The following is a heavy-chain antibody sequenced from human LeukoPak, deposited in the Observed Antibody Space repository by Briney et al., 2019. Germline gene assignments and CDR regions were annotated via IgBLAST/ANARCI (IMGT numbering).Heavy chain of an antibody. CDR2: INHSGST. V-gene: IGHV4-34*01. CDR1: GGSFSGYY. J-gene: IGHJ4*02. Sequence: SETLSLTCAVYGGSFSGYYWSWIRQPPGKGLEWIGEINHSGSTNYNPSLKSRVTISVDTSKNQFSLKLSSVTAADTAVYYCARHRGIVATSTFDYWGQGTLVTVSS. D-gene: IGHD5-12*01. CDR3: ARHRGIVATSTFDY.